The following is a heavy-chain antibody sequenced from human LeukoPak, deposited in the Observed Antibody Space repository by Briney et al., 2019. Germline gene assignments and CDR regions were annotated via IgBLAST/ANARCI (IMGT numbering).Heavy chain of an antibody. Sequence: QPGGSLRLSCAASGFTFSSYEMNWVRQAPGKGLEWVSYISSSGSTIYYADSVKGRFTISRDNAKNSLYLQMNSLRAEDTAVYYCARVWRRTVYGMDVWGQGTTVTVSS. CDR1: GFTFSSYE. J-gene: IGHJ6*02. V-gene: IGHV3-48*03. D-gene: IGHD4-11*01. CDR3: ARVWRRTVYGMDV. CDR2: ISSSGSTI.